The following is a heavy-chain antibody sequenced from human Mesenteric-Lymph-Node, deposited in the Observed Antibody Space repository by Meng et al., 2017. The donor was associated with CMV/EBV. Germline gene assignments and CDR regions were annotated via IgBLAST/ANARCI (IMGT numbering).Heavy chain of an antibody. Sequence: QISLKESGPTLVKPXXXXPPXXPXXGFSLNTSGVGVGWIRQPPGKALEWLALIYWDNDKRYSPSLKSRLTITKDTSKNQMVLTMTNMDPVDTATYYCAHMYSGTYYVGQKYKWFDPWGQGTLVTVSS. CDR2: IYWDNDK. D-gene: IGHD1-26*01. J-gene: IGHJ5*02. CDR1: GFSLNTSGVG. V-gene: IGHV2-5*02. CDR3: AHMYSGTYYVGQKYKWFDP.